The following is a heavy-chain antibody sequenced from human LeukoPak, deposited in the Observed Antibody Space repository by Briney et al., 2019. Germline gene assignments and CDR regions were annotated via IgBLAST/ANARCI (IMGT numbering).Heavy chain of an antibody. Sequence: GSLRLSCAVSGFTFDTYAMSWVRQAPGKGLEWVSSISANGANTYYAGPVKGRFTISRDNSKSTLHLQLNSLGAEDTAVYYCWDFRGGYWGQGTLVTVSS. CDR1: GFTFDTYA. D-gene: IGHD4-23*01. V-gene: IGHV3-23*01. CDR2: ISANGANT. J-gene: IGHJ4*02. CDR3: WDFRGGY.